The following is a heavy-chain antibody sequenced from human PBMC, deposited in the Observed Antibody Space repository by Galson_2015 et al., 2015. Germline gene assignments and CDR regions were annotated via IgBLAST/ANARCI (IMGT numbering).Heavy chain of an antibody. V-gene: IGHV5-51*03. CDR1: GGTFSSYA. J-gene: IGHJ5*02. CDR2: IYPGDSDT. D-gene: IGHD6-13*01. Sequence: QSGAEVKKPGESLKISCKASGGTFSSYAISWVRQAPGQGLEWMGIIYPGDSDTRYSPSFQGQVTISADKSISTAYLQWSSLKASDTAMYYCARPAGYTPTNWFDPWGQGTLVTVSS. CDR3: ARPAGYTPTNWFDP.